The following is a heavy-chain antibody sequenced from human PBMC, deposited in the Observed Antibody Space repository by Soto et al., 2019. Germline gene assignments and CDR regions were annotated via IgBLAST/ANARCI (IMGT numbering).Heavy chain of an antibody. CDR3: XXXXXXXXXXXXX. CDR2: INHSGST. CDR1: GGSFSGYY. J-gene: IGHJ4*02. Sequence: QVQLQQWGAGLLKPSETLSLTCAVYGGSFSGYYWSWIRQPPGKGLEWIGEINHSGSTNYNPSLKSRVTISVDTSKNQFSLKLSSVTAXXXXXXXXXXXXXXXXXXXXXXGQGTLVTVSS. V-gene: IGHV4-34*01.